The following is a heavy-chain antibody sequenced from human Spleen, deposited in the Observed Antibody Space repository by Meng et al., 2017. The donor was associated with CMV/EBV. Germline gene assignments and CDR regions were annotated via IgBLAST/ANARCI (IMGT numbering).Heavy chain of an antibody. J-gene: IGHJ4*02. CDR2: ITTRGDTI. CDR3: ARLTRLTFAFGL. V-gene: IGHV3-48*03. CDR1: GFSFSSYE. Sequence: GGSLRLSCAASGFSFSSYEMNWVRQAPGKGLEWVAHITTRGDTIHYADAVKGRFTISRDNAKNSLYLQMNSLTAEETAVYYCARLTRLTFAFGLWGQGTPVTVSS. D-gene: IGHD3-3*01.